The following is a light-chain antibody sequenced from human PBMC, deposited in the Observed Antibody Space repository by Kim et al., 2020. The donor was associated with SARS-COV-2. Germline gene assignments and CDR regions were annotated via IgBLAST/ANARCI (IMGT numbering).Light chain of an antibody. CDR3: MYGTHWPPSFT. Sequence: AISCRASQSHVLRNGKTYVELFDQKPGQMPRRLIYKVSSRDSGVPDRSSGSGSGTDVTRKISRVEAEDVGVYYCMYGTHWPPSFTFGGGTKVDIK. CDR1: QSHVLRNGKTY. V-gene: IGKV2-30*02. CDR2: KVS. J-gene: IGKJ4*01.